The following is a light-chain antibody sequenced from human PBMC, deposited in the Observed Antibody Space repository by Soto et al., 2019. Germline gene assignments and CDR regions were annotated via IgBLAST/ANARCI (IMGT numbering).Light chain of an antibody. Sequence: QSALTQPASVSGSPGQSITISCTGTSSDIGSNNYVSWFQQRPGKAPTLIIYEVSNRPSGVSTHFSGSKSGNTASLTISGLLPEDEAEYYCSSYTTPTRLFGGWTKLTVL. CDR2: EVS. V-gene: IGLV2-14*01. CDR1: SSDIGSNNY. CDR3: SSYTTPTRL. J-gene: IGLJ3*02.